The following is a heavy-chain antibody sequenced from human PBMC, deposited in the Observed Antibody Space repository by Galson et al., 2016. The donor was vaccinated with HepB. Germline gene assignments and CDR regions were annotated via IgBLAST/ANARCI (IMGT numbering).Heavy chain of an antibody. Sequence: SVKVSCKASGYSFSSYGITWVRQAPGQRLEWMGWISVYNGITYYVQKFQDRVTMTRDTSTDTAYMELRRLRPDDTAVYYCARSQCQNVFIDLWGRGTLLTVSS. CDR3: ARSQCQNVFIDL. V-gene: IGHV1-18*01. CDR1: GYSFSSYG. CDR2: ISVYNGIT. J-gene: IGHJ2*01. D-gene: IGHD5/OR15-5a*01.